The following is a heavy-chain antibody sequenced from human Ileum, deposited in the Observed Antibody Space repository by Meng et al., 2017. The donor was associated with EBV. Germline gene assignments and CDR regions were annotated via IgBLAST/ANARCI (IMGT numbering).Heavy chain of an antibody. CDR2: IHDSGST. Sequence: QVQLQESGPGLVTPSQTLSPTCTVSGGSISCGGYYCSWIRQHPGKGLEWIGYIHDSGSTYYNPSLKSRVTISADTSKNQFSLKLSSVTAADTAVYYCARASYGSGSPLGESWFDPWGQGTLVTVSS. D-gene: IGHD3-10*01. V-gene: IGHV4-31*03. J-gene: IGHJ5*02. CDR3: ARASYGSGSPLGESWFDP. CDR1: GGSISCGGYY.